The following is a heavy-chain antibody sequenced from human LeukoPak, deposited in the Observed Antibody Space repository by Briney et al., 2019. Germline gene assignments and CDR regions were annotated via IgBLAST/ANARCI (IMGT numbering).Heavy chain of an antibody. V-gene: IGHV3-30*04. CDR3: ARDTYYYGMDV. CDR2: IPYDGSNK. J-gene: IGHJ6*02. Sequence: GGSLRLSCAASGFTFSSYAMHWVRQAPGKGLEWVAVIPYDGSNKYYADSVKGRFTISRDNSKNTLYLQMNSLRAEDTAVYYCARDTYYYGMDVWGQGTTVTVSS. CDR1: GFTFSSYA.